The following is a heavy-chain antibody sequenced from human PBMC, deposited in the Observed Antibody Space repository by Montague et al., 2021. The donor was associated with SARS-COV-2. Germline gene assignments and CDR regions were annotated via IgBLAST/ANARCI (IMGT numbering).Heavy chain of an antibody. CDR1: GFTFSSYE. Sequence: SLRLSCAASGFTFSSYEMNWVRQAPGKGLEWVSYISSSGVTIYYADSVKGRFTISRGYAKNSLYLQMNSLRAEDTAVYYCARLRGYDYGLLYYYYMDVWGKGTTVTVSS. V-gene: IGHV3-48*03. D-gene: IGHD5-12*01. CDR2: ISSSGVTI. J-gene: IGHJ6*03. CDR3: ARLRGYDYGLLYYYYMDV.